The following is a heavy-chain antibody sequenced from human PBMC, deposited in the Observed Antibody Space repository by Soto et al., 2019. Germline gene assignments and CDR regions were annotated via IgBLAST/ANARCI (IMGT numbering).Heavy chain of an antibody. J-gene: IGHJ4*02. V-gene: IGHV4-31*03. D-gene: IGHD3-22*01. CDR3: ASSGFYPR. CDR2: IYHSGRT. Sequence: QVQLQESGPGLVKPSQTLSLTCTVSGGSMSSGGYYWSWIRQHPGRGLEWIGYIYHSGRTYYNPSVMSRISRSVDTSKNQFSLRLSSMTAADTAVYYCASSGFYPRWGRGTLVTVSS. CDR1: GGSMSSGGYY.